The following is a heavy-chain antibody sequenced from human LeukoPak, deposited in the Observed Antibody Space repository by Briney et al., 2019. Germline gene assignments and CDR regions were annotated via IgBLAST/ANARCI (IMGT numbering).Heavy chain of an antibody. D-gene: IGHD2-2*01. CDR1: GGTFSSYA. V-gene: IGHV1-69*01. Sequence: SVKVSCKASGGTFSSYAISWVRQAPGQGLEWMGGIIPIFGTANYAQKFQGRVTITADESTSTAYMELSSLRSEDTAVYYCARVGYCSSTSCYYYFDYWGQGTLVIVSS. CDR3: ARVGYCSSTSCYYYFDY. CDR2: IIPIFGTA. J-gene: IGHJ4*02.